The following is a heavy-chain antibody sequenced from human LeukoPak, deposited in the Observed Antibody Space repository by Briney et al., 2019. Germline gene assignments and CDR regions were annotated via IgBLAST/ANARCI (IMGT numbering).Heavy chain of an antibody. CDR2: IYYSGST. V-gene: IGHV4-59*01. D-gene: IGHD3-22*01. Sequence: SETLSLTCTVSGGSISSYYWSWIRQPPGKGLEWIGYIYYSGSTNYNPSLKSRVTISVDTSKNQFSLKLGSVTAADTAVYYCARGYYDSSGYSYWYFDLWGRGTLVTVSS. CDR3: ARGYYDSSGYSYWYFDL. CDR1: GGSISSYY. J-gene: IGHJ2*01.